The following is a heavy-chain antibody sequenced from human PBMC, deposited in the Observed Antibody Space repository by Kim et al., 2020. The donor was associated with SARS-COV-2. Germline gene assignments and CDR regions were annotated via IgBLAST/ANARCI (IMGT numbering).Heavy chain of an antibody. V-gene: IGHV3-30*04. CDR1: GFTFSSYA. J-gene: IGHJ4*02. D-gene: IGHD2-2*01. Sequence: GGSLRLSCAASGFTFSSYAMHWVRQAPGKGLEWVAVISYDGSNKYYADSVKGRFTISRDNSKNTLYLQMNSLRAEDTAVYYCARPYCSSTSCYYYFDYWGQGTLVTVSS. CDR2: ISYDGSNK. CDR3: ARPYCSSTSCYYYFDY.